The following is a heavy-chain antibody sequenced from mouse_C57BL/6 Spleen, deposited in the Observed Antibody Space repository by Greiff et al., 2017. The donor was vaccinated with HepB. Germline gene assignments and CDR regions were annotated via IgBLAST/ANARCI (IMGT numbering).Heavy chain of an antibody. Sequence: QVQLQQPGAELVMPGASVKLSCKASGYTFTSYWMHWVKQRPGKGLEWIGEIDPSDSYTNYNQKFKGKSTLTVDKSSSTAYMQLSSLTSEDSAVYYCARCRSGSSYYYAMDYWGQGTSVTVSS. CDR3: ARCRSGSSYYYAMDY. CDR2: IDPSDSYT. CDR1: GYTFTSYW. V-gene: IGHV1-69*01. D-gene: IGHD1-1*01. J-gene: IGHJ4*01.